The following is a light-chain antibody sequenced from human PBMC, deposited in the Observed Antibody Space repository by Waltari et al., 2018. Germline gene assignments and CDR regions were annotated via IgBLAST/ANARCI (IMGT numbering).Light chain of an antibody. J-gene: IGLJ3*02. CDR1: SADIGRYNL. CDR2: ELT. CDR3: SSFESSRTWV. V-gene: IGLV2-23*02. Sequence: QSALTQPASVSGSPGQSITISCSGTSADIGRYNLVAWYQQLPGNAPKLVIYELTERPSELSNRFSGSKSGNTASLTISGLQAEDEADYYCSSFESSRTWVFGGGTKLTVL.